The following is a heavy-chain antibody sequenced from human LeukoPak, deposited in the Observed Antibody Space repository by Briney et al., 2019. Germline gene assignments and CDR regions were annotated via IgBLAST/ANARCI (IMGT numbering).Heavy chain of an antibody. CDR2: ISYDGSNK. V-gene: IGHV3-30-3*01. Sequence: GRSLRLSCAASGFTFSSYAMHWVRQAPGKGLEWVAVISYDGSNKYYADSVKGRFTISRDNSKNTLYLQMNSLRAEDTAVYYCARSITRSLNYYYYGMDVWGQGTTVTVSS. J-gene: IGHJ6*02. CDR1: GFTFSSYA. D-gene: IGHD3-3*01. CDR3: ARSITRSLNYYYYGMDV.